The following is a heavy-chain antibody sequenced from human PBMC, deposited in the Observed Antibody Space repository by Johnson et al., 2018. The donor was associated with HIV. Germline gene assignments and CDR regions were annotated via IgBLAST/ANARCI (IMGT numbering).Heavy chain of an antibody. CDR1: EFIFSGYA. V-gene: IGHV3-64*01. J-gene: IGHJ3*02. Sequence: VQLVESGGGLVQPGGSLRLSCAASEFIFSGYAMTWVRQAPGKGLEWVSGISSNGGSTYYAKSVKGRFTISRENSKNTLYLQMGSLRVEDMAVYYCARLRGAFDIWGQGTMVTVSS. D-gene: IGHD3-10*01. CDR2: ISSNGGST. CDR3: ARLRGAFDI.